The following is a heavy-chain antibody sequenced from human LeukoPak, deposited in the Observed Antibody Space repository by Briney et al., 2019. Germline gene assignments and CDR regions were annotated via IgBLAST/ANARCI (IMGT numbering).Heavy chain of an antibody. V-gene: IGHV5-51*01. D-gene: IGHD6-13*01. CDR2: IYPGDFDT. J-gene: IGHJ3*02. CDR1: GYSFTTYW. CDR3: GRIPAAGSLKGSFDI. Sequence: GGSLKISCKGSGYSFTTYWIGWVRQMPGKGLEWMGIIYPGDFDTTYSPSFQGQVTISADKSISTAYLQWSSLKASDSAMYYCGRIPAAGSLKGSFDIWGQGTMVTVSS.